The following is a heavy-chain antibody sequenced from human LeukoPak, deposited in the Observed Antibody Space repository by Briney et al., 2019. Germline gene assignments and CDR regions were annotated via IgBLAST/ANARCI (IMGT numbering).Heavy chain of an antibody. V-gene: IGHV4-34*01. D-gene: IGHD4-23*01. CDR3: ARERVRWYTQPYYFDY. CDR1: GFAFSRYE. Sequence: TLGLSCAASGFAFSRYEMESVRKPPGKGLEWIGEINHSGSTNYNPSLKSRVTISVDTSNNQFSLKLSSVTAADTAVYYCARERVRWYTQPYYFDYWGQGTLVTVSS. CDR2: INHSGST. J-gene: IGHJ4*02.